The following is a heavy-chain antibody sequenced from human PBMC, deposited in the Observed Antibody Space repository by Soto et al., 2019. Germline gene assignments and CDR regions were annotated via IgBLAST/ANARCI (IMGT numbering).Heavy chain of an antibody. D-gene: IGHD3-22*01. CDR3: ARGGGGYYDSSGYYHTGFDY. CDR1: GGSISSYY. CDR2: IYYSGST. Sequence: PSETLSLTCTVSGGSISSYYWSWIRQPPGKGLEWIGYIYYSGSTNYNPSLKSRVTISVDTSKNQFSLKLSSVTAADTAVYYCARGGGGYYDSSGYYHTGFDYWGQGTLVTVSS. V-gene: IGHV4-59*01. J-gene: IGHJ4*02.